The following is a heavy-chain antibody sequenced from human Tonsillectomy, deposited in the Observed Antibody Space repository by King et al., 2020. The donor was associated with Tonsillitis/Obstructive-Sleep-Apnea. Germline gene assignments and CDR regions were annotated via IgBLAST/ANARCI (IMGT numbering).Heavy chain of an antibody. V-gene: IGHV3-30*04. J-gene: IGHJ3*02. CDR1: GFTFSSYA. CDR3: AREGIYDSSGYADAFDI. CDR2: ISYDGSNK. Sequence: VQLVQSGGGVVQPGRSLRLSCAASGFTFSSYAIHWVRQAPGKGLEWVAVISYDGSNKYYADSVKGRFTISRDNSKNTLDLQMNSRRAEDTAVYYCAREGIYDSSGYADAFDIWGQGTMVTVSS. D-gene: IGHD3-22*01.